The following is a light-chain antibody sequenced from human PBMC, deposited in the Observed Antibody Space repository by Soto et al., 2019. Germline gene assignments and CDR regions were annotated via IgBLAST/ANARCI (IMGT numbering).Light chain of an antibody. CDR1: GSNIGAGFD. J-gene: IGLJ2*01. Sequence: QSVLTQPPSLSGAPGQNIIISCTVGGSNIGAGFDVHWYQQLPGTAPKLLIYGNTNRPSGVPDRFSGSKSGTSASLVITGLQAEDEADYYCQSYDTGLSGPVVFGGGTKLTVL. CDR2: GNT. V-gene: IGLV1-40*01. CDR3: QSYDTGLSGPVV.